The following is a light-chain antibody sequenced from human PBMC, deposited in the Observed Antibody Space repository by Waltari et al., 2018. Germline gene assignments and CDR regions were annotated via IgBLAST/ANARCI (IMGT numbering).Light chain of an antibody. CDR3: QQYKTWPLT. J-gene: IGKJ4*01. CDR2: DTS. V-gene: IGKV3-15*01. Sequence: EIVMTQSPATLSVSQGERVILSCWASQRLSSSLAWDQQKLGQAPRLLLYDTSTRATGTPIRFSGGVSGTEFTLTISRLQAEDFAVYYCQQYKTWPLTFGGGTKVEIK. CDR1: QRLSSS.